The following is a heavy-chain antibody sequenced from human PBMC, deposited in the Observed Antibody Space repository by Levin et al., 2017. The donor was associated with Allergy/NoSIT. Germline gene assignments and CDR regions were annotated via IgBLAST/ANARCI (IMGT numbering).Heavy chain of an antibody. CDR1: GFTFSSYS. CDR3: ARDLRYFEAEGWYFDL. V-gene: IGHV3-21*01. D-gene: IGHD3-9*01. CDR2: ISSSSSYI. Sequence: GGSLRLSCAASGFTFSSYSMNWVRQAPGKGLEWVSSISSSSSYIYYADSVKGRFTISRDNAKNSLYLQMNSLRAEDTAVYYCARDLRYFEAEGWYFDLWGRGTLVTVSS. J-gene: IGHJ2*01.